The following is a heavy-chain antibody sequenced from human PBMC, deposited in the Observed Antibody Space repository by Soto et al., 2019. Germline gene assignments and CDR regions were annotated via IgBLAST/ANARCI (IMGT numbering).Heavy chain of an antibody. CDR1: GGSITSGGYY. Sequence: SETLSLTCTVSGGSITSGGYYWNWIRQHPGKGLDWIGYIYYSGNTLYNPSLKSRVAISIDTSKSQFSLRLSSVTAADTAVYFCAGGRIAMSGTDSWGQGTLVTVSS. D-gene: IGHD6-19*01. V-gene: IGHV4-31*03. J-gene: IGHJ4*02. CDR2: IYYSGNT. CDR3: AGGRIAMSGTDS.